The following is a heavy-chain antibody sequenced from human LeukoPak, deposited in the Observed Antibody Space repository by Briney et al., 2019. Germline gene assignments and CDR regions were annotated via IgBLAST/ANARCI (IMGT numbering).Heavy chain of an antibody. Sequence: GESLKISCKGSGHTLTSYWIGWVRQMPGKGLEWMGIIYPGDSDTRYSPSFQGQVTISGDKSISTAYLQWSRLKASDTAMYYCARQSGGNAFDIWGQGTMVTVSS. CDR1: GHTLTSYW. J-gene: IGHJ3*02. V-gene: IGHV5-51*01. CDR2: IYPGDSDT. CDR3: ARQSGGNAFDI. D-gene: IGHD1-26*01.